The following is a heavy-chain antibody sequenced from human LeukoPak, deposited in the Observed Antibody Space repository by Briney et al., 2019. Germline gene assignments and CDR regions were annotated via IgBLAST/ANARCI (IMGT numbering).Heavy chain of an antibody. J-gene: IGHJ3*02. D-gene: IGHD6-19*01. CDR1: GFTFSSYA. CDR3: AKLSSGWFSNVDAFDI. CDR2: ISGSGGST. V-gene: IGHV3-23*01. Sequence: PGGSLRLSCVASGFTFSSYAMSWVRQAPGKGLEWVSAISGSGGSTYYADSVKGRFTISRDNSKNTLYLQMNSLRAEDTAVYYCAKLSSGWFSNVDAFDIWGQGTMVTVSS.